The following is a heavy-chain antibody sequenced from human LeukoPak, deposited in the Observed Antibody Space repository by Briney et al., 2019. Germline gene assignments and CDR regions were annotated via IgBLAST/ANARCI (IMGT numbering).Heavy chain of an antibody. D-gene: IGHD2-21*02. CDR2: ISTRSRTI. J-gene: IGHJ1*01. CDR1: GFTFSSYS. Sequence: GGSLRLSCAASGFTFSSYSMNWVRQAPGKGLEWVSYISTRSRTIYYADSVKGRFTISRDNAKNSLHLQMNSLRAEDTAVYYCAKAPLAYCGGDCYSWALNAEYFQHWGQGTLVTVSS. V-gene: IGHV3-48*01. CDR3: AKAPLAYCGGDCYSWALNAEYFQH.